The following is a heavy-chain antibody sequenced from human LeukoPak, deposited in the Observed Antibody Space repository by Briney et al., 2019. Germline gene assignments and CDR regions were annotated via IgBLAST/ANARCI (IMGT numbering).Heavy chain of an antibody. J-gene: IGHJ4*02. CDR1: GYTFTSYG. CDR2: ISTYNGNT. Sequence: ASVKVSCKASGYTFTSYGISWVRQAPGQGLEWMGWISTYNGNTNYAQKLQGRVTMTTDTSTSTAYMELRSLRSDDTAVYYCARRTSHYDILTPPDYWGQGTLVTVSS. D-gene: IGHD3-9*01. CDR3: ARRTSHYDILTPPDY. V-gene: IGHV1-18*01.